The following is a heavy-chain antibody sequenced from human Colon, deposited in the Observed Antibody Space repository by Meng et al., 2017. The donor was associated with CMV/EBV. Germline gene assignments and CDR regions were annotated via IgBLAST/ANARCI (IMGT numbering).Heavy chain of an antibody. J-gene: IGHJ4*02. CDR3: ARAGRRNFPHIFDS. CDR2: IYDDDST. V-gene: IGHV3-66*01. D-gene: IGHD3-10*01. CDR1: GFTVSTSY. Sequence: VQLVESGGCLVQAVGSLRLSCAASGFTVSTSYMSWVRQAPGKGLEWVSIIYDDDSTYYADSVYDRFTISRDISKNTVYLQVNSLRAEDTAVYYCARAGRRNFPHIFDSWGQGTLVTVSS.